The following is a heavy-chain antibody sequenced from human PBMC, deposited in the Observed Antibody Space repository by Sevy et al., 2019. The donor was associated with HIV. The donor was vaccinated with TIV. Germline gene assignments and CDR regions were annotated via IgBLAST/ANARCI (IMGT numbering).Heavy chain of an antibody. D-gene: IGHD3-16*02. CDR3: ARVVWGSYRYDDL. J-gene: IGHJ4*02. V-gene: IGHV3-48*02. CDR2: ISPTSGDI. CDR1: GFTFSTYG. Sequence: GGCLRLSCAASGFTFSTYGMTWVRQAPGKGLEWISYISPTSGDIYYADSVRGRFTVSRDNVGNSMYLQMNGLTDEDTALYYCARVVWGSYRYDDLWGQGTLVTVSS.